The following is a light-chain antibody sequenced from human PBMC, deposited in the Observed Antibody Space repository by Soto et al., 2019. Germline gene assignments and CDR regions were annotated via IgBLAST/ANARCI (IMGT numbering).Light chain of an antibody. CDR3: YSFRLDATLGV. J-gene: IGLJ3*02. V-gene: IGLV2-14*03. Sequence: QSALTQPASVSGSPGQSITISCTGTSNDIGTYNYVSWYQQYPGRAPKLIIYEVSVRPSGISTRFSGSKSGNTASLTISDLQAEDEADYYCYSFRLDATLGVFGGGTKLTVL. CDR2: EVS. CDR1: SNDIGTYNY.